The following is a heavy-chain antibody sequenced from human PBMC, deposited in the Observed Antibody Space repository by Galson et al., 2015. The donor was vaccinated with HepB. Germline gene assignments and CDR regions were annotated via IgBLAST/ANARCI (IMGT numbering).Heavy chain of an antibody. CDR3: ARGDYYDNSGFAFDI. CDR2: IGAYNGNT. D-gene: IGHD3-22*01. J-gene: IGHJ3*02. V-gene: IGHV1-18*04. Sequence: SVKVSCKASGYTFTSYGISWVRRAPGQGLEWMGWIGAYNGNTNYAQKLQGRVTMTTDTSTSTAYMELRSLRSDDTAVYYCARGDYYDNSGFAFDIWGQGTMVTVSS. CDR1: GYTFTSYG.